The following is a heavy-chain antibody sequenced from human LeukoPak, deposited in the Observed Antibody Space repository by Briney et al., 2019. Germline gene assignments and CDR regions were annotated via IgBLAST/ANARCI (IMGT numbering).Heavy chain of an antibody. V-gene: IGHV1-18*01. J-gene: IGHJ4*02. CDR3: ARGQYYDFWSGYYLFDY. D-gene: IGHD3-3*01. Sequence: ASVKVSCKASGYTFTSYGISWVRQAPGQGLAWMGWISAYNGNTNYAQKLQGRVTMTTDTSTSTAYVELRSLRSDDTAVYYCARGQYYDFWSGYYLFDYWGQGTLVTVSS. CDR1: GYTFTSYG. CDR2: ISAYNGNT.